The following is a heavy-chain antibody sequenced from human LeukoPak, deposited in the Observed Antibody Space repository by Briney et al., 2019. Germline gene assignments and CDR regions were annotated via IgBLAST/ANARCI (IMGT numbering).Heavy chain of an antibody. Sequence: GGSLGLSCAASGFTFSSYGMHWVRQAPGKGLEWVAFIRYDGSNKYYTDSVKGRFTISRDNSKNTLYLQMNSLRVEDMAVYYCLKDGGSGRPLDNWGQGTLVTVSS. J-gene: IGHJ4*02. CDR2: IRYDGSNK. CDR3: LKDGGSGRPLDN. CDR1: GFTFSSYG. D-gene: IGHD3-10*01. V-gene: IGHV3-30*02.